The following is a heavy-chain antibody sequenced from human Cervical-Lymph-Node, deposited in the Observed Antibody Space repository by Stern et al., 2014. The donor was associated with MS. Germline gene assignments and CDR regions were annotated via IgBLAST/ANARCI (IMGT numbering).Heavy chain of an antibody. J-gene: IGHJ5*02. CDR2: IYYRGNT. Sequence: QLQLQESGPGLLRPSETLSLTCTVSGASITSYYWSWIRKPPGKGLEWIGYIYYRGNTNYNASLKGRVAISIGTSKTQFSLRLSSVTAADTAVYYCARATDLWGQGTLVTVSS. CDR3: ARATDL. CDR1: GASITSYY. V-gene: IGHV4-59*01.